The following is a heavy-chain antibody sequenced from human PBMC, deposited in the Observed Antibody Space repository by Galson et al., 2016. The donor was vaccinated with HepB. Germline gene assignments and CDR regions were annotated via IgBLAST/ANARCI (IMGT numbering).Heavy chain of an antibody. CDR2: IKQDGSKK. V-gene: IGHV3-7*01. D-gene: IGHD7-27*01. CDR3: AREATGGFDP. Sequence: LRLSCAGSGFTFSSYWMSWVRQTPGKEMGWVANIKQDGSKKEYVDSVKGRFIISRDNAKSSMYLQMNSLTVEDTAVYYCAREATGGFDPWGQGTLVSVSS. J-gene: IGHJ5*02. CDR1: GFTFSSYW.